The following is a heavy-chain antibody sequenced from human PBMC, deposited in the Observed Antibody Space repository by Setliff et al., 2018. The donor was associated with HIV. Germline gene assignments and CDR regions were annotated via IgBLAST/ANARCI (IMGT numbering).Heavy chain of an antibody. V-gene: IGHV4-59*12. CDR2: IYYSGTT. CDR1: GGSIISYY. D-gene: IGHD5-18*01. Sequence: SETLSLTCTVSGGSIISYYWSWIRQPPGKGLEWIAYIYYSGTTKYNPSLKSGVSISVDTSKNQFSLKLSSVTAADTAVYYCARRGRTGNSYVLNWFDPWGQGALVTVSS. J-gene: IGHJ5*02. CDR3: ARRGRTGNSYVLNWFDP.